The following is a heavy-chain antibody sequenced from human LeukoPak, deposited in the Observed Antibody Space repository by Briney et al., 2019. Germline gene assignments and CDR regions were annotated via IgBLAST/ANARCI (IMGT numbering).Heavy chain of an antibody. D-gene: IGHD4-17*01. J-gene: IGHJ2*01. CDR3: ARSKVAVTSFPGWYFDL. Sequence: SETLSLTCTVSGGSISSSSYYWGWIRQPPGKGLEWIGSIYYSGSTYYNPSLKSRVTISVDTSKNQFSLKLSSVTAADTAVYYCARSKVAVTSFPGWYFDLWGRGTLVTVSS. CDR2: IYYSGST. CDR1: GGSISSSSYY. V-gene: IGHV4-39*07.